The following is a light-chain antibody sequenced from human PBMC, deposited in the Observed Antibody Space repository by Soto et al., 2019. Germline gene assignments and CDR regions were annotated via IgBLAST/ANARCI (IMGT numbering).Light chain of an antibody. CDR2: AAS. CDR1: QGIGNF. J-gene: IGKJ4*01. Sequence: DIEMTQSPSSLSASRGDTVTITCLASQGIGNFLAWYQQKPGDVPKLLIYAASTVQSGGPSRFSGSGSGTDFTLTISSLQPEDVATYFCQRYNSVPLTFGGGTKVDIK. V-gene: IGKV1-27*01. CDR3: QRYNSVPLT.